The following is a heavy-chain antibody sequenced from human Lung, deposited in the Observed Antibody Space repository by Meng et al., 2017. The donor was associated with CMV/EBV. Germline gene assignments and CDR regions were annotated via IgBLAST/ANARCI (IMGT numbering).Heavy chain of an antibody. J-gene: IGHJ6*02. V-gene: IGHV3-9*01. CDR3: AKDKDGGMDV. Sequence: SLRLSCAASGFTFDDYAMHWVRQAPGKGLEWVSGISWNSGSIGYADSVKGRFTISRDNAKNSLYLQMNSLRAEDTALYYCAKDKDGGMDVWGQGTTVTVSS. CDR2: ISWNSGSI. CDR1: GFTFDDYA.